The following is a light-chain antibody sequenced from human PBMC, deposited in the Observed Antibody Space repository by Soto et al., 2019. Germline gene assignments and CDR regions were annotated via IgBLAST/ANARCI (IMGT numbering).Light chain of an antibody. J-gene: IGLJ2*01. Sequence: LTQPASVSWSPGQSITISYTGTSSDVGGYNYVSWYQQHPGKAPKLVIYEVTKRPSGVSNRFSGSKSGNTASLTISGLQAEDETDYYCSSYTSTNHVVFGGGTQLTV. CDR2: EVT. V-gene: IGLV2-14*01. CDR1: SSDVGGYNY. CDR3: SSYTSTNHVV.